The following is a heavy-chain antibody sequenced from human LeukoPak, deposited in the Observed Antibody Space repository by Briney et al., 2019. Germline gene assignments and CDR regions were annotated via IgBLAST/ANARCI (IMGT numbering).Heavy chain of an antibody. V-gene: IGHV1-69*04. Sequence: ASVKVSCKASGGTFSSYAISWVRQAPGQGLEWMGRIIPILGIANYAQKFQGRVTITADKSTSTAYMELSSLRSEDTAVYYCARTGYSSGWSTNLMCNWGQGTLVTVSS. CDR2: IIPILGIA. CDR1: GGTFSSYA. CDR3: ARTGYSSGWSTNLMCN. J-gene: IGHJ4*02. D-gene: IGHD6-19*01.